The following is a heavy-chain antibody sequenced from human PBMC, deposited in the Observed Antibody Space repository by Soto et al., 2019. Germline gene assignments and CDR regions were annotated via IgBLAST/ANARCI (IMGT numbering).Heavy chain of an antibody. CDR3: ERVRQLVGYFYYYMDV. V-gene: IGHV1-18*01. CDR2: ISAYNGNT. Sequence: ASVKVSCKASGYTFTNYGITWVRQAPGQGLEWMGWISAYNGNTHYTQRLQGRVTMTTDTSTSTAYMELRGLRSDDTAVYYCERVRQLVGYFYYYMDVWGKGTKVTVSS. J-gene: IGHJ6*03. D-gene: IGHD6-6*01. CDR1: GYTFTNYG.